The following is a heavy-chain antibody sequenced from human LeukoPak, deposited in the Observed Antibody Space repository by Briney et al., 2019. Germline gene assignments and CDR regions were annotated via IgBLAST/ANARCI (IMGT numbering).Heavy chain of an antibody. J-gene: IGHJ4*02. V-gene: IGHV1-2*02. Sequence: ASVKVSCKASGYTFTSYDIHWVRQAPGQGLEWMGWIIPNSGGTNYAQRFKGRVTMTSDTSISIAYMELNRLTADDTAVYYCARGSLRGGPIKPFDYWGQGTLVTVSS. CDR2: IIPNSGGT. CDR3: ARGSLRGGPIKPFDY. D-gene: IGHD3-10*01. CDR1: GYTFTSYD.